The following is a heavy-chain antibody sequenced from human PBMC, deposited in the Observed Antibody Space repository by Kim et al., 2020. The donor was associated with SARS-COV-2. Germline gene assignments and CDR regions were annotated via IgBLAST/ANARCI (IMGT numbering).Heavy chain of an antibody. CDR3: AKAEGEYCGGDCYSPYYYGMDV. CDR1: GFTFSSYA. CDR2: ISGSGGST. Sequence: GGSLRLSCAASGFTFSSYAMSWVRQAPGKGLEWVSAISGSGGSTYYADSVKGRFTISRDNSKNTLYLQMNSLRAEDTAVYYCAKAEGEYCGGDCYSPYYYGMDVWGQGTTVTVSS. V-gene: IGHV3-23*01. J-gene: IGHJ6*02. D-gene: IGHD2-21*02.